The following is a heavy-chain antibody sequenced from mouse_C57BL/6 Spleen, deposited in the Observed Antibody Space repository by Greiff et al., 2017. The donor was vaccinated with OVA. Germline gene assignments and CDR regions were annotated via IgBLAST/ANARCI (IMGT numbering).Heavy chain of an antibody. V-gene: IGHV1-50*01. Sequence: QVQLQQPGAELVKPGASVKLSCKASGYTFTSYWMQWVKQRPGQGLEWIGELAPSAGYTNYNQKFTGKATLTVDTSSSPAYRQRSSLTSEDSAVYYCARGDWDGYWGQGTTLTVSS. CDR1: GYTFTSYW. CDR3: ARGDWDGY. CDR2: LAPSAGYT. D-gene: IGHD4-1*01. J-gene: IGHJ2*01.